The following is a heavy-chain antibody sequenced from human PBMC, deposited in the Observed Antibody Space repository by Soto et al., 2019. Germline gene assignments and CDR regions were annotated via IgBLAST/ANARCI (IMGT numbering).Heavy chain of an antibody. D-gene: IGHD2-21*02. V-gene: IGHV4-34*01. Sequence: SETLSLTCAVYGGSFSGYYWSWIRQPPGKGLEWIGEINHSGSTNYNPSLKSRVTISVDTSKNQFSLKLSSVTAADTAVYYCARVGRRPAYCGGDCSMLFGYYYYGMDVWGQGTTVTVSS. CDR2: INHSGST. J-gene: IGHJ6*02. CDR3: ARVGRRPAYCGGDCSMLFGYYYYGMDV. CDR1: GGSFSGYY.